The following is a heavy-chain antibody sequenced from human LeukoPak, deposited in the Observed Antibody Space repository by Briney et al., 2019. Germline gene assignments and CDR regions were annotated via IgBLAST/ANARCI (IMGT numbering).Heavy chain of an antibody. J-gene: IGHJ4*02. CDR1: GYTFTGYY. V-gene: IGHV1-2*06. D-gene: IGHD6-13*01. CDR2: INPNSGGT. CDR3: ARGPPRFIAAAGTNFDY. Sequence: ASVKVSCKASGYTFTGYYMHWVRQAPGQGLEWMGRINPNSGGTNYAQKFQGRVTMTRDTSISTAYMELSRLRSDDTAVYYCARGPPRFIAAAGTNFDYWGQATLVTVSS.